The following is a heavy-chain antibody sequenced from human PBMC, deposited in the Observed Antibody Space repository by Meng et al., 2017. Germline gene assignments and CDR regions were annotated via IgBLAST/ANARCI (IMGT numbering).Heavy chain of an antibody. J-gene: IGHJ4*02. CDR1: GFTLSTYE. V-gene: IGHV3-48*03. Sequence: GESLKTSCATSGFTLSTYEMNWVRQTPGKGLEWISYISSSGSSIYYADSVKGRFTISRDNAKNSLYLQMNSLRAEDTAVYYCAREKGQLLWSDYWGQGTLVTVSS. CDR2: ISSSGSSI. CDR3: AREKGQLLWSDY. D-gene: IGHD3-10*01.